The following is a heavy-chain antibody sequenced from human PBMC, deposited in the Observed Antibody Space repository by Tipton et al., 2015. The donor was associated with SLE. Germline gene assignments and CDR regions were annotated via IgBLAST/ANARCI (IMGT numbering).Heavy chain of an antibody. J-gene: IGHJ3*02. V-gene: IGHV4-34*01. Sequence: TLSLTCAVYGGSFSGYYWSWIRQPPGKGLEWIGEINHSGSTNYNPSLKSRVTISVDTSKNQFSLKLSSVTAADTAVYYCARGSGQWLVKIAFDIWGQGTMVTVSS. D-gene: IGHD6-19*01. CDR3: ARGSGQWLVKIAFDI. CDR2: INHSGST. CDR1: GGSFSGYY.